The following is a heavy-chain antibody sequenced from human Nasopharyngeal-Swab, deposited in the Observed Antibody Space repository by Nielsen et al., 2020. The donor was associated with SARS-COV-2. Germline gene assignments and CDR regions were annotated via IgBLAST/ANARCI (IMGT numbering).Heavy chain of an antibody. CDR1: GYTFTTFA. J-gene: IGHJ4*02. CDR2: INTNTGNP. Sequence: ASLKVSCKPSGYTFTTFAINWVRQAPGQGLEWMGWINTNTGNPTYAQGFTGRFVFSLDTSVSTAYYCARVLGRGDSNYHFGYWGQGTLVTVSS. D-gene: IGHD5-24*01. CDR3: Y. V-gene: IGHV7-4-1*01.